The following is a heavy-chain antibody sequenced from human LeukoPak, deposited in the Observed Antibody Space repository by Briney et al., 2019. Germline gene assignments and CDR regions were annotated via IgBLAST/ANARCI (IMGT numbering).Heavy chain of an antibody. CDR1: GASFSGYY. Sequence: PSDTLSLTCAVDGASFSGYYWSWLSHPPGKGMEWIGEINHRGRTNSNPSRKSRVTISVDTSKNQFSLKLSSVTSADTAVYYCARLRMGDGNPTDYWGQGTLVTVSS. CDR2: INHRGRT. J-gene: IGHJ4*02. D-gene: IGHD5-24*01. V-gene: IGHV4-34*01. CDR3: ARLRMGDGNPTDY.